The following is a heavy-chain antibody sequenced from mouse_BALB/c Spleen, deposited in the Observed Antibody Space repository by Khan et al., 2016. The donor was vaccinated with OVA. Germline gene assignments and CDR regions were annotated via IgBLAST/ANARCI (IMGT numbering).Heavy chain of an antibody. CDR1: GYSITSYYA. D-gene: IGHD1-1*02. V-gene: IGHV3-2*02. J-gene: IGHJ1*01. CDR3: ARSAYYANWYFDV. Sequence: EVQLQESGPGLVTPSQSLSLTCTVTGYSITSYYAWNWIRPFPENKVEWMGFISYSGTTSYNPSLNSRISITRDTSKNHFFLQLNSATTGDTSTYDSARSAYYANWYFDVWGAGTTVTVSS. CDR2: ISYSGTT.